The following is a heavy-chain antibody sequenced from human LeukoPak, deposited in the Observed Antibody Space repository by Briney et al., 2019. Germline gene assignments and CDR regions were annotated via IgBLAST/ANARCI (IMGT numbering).Heavy chain of an antibody. V-gene: IGHV3-33*05. CDR3: ARDADTSGHSSHFDY. Sequence: PGGSLRLSCAASGFTFIAYGMHWVRQAPGKGLEWVAAIKYDGSKTYYGDSVKGRLSISRDNSNNMLSLQMNSLRAEDTAVYHCARDADTSGHSSHFDYWGQGTLVTVSS. CDR1: GFTFIAYG. D-gene: IGHD3-22*01. CDR2: IKYDGSKT. J-gene: IGHJ4*02.